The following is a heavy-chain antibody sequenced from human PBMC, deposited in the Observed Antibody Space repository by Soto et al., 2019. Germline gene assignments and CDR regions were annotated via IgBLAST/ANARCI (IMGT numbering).Heavy chain of an antibody. D-gene: IGHD1-1*01. Sequence: EVQLVESGGNLVQPGGSLRLSCASSGFSFTTYEMNWVRQAPGKGLEWVSYIDGSGTVIYYAESVKGRFTISRDNAKNSLFLKMNSLRADDTPVYYGARELDVPSGSFDHWGQGTLVTVSS. J-gene: IGHJ4*02. CDR3: ARELDVPSGSFDH. CDR2: IDGSGTVI. V-gene: IGHV3-48*03. CDR1: GFSFTTYE.